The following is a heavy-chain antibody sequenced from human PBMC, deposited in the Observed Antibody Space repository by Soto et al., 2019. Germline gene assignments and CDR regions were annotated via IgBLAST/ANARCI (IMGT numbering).Heavy chain of an antibody. CDR2: IIPIFGTA. CDR1: GGTFSSYA. CDR3: ARSYSSSLGFFY. V-gene: IGHV1-69*06. D-gene: IGHD6-6*01. Sequence: SVKVSCQASGGTFSSYAISWVRQAPGQGLEWMGGIIPIFGTANYAQKFQGRVTITADKSTSTAYMELSSLRSEDTAVYYCARSYSSSLGFFYWGQGTLVTVSS. J-gene: IGHJ4*02.